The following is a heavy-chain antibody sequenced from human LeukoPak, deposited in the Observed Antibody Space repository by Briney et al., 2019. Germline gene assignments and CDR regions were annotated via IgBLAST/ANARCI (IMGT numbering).Heavy chain of an antibody. J-gene: IGHJ3*02. CDR3: ARPAVAAGGSGFDI. CDR2: IYPGDSDT. D-gene: IGHD2-15*01. V-gene: IGHV5-51*01. CDR1: GYIFTTYW. Sequence: GASLKISCQGSGYIFTTYWIAWVRQMPGKGLEWMGIIYPGDSDTRYSPSFQGQVTISADKSISTAYLQWSSLKASDTAMYYCARPAVAAGGSGFDIWGRGTMLTVSS.